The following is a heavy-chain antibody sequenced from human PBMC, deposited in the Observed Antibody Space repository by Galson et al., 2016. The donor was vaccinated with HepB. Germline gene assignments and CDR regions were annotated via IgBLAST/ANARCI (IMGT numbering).Heavy chain of an antibody. CDR3: ASAPAATESDY. V-gene: IGHV3-7*01. J-gene: IGHJ4*02. D-gene: IGHD6-25*01. Sequence: SLRLSCAASGFTFSGYWMTWVRQAPGKGLEWVANIKQDGSEKNYVDSVKGRFTISRDNAKNLGYLQMNSLRAEDTAMYYCASAPAATESDYWGQGTLVTVSP. CDR2: IKQDGSEK. CDR1: GFTFSGYW.